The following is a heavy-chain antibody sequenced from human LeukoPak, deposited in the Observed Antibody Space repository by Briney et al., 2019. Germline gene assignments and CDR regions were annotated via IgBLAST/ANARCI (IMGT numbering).Heavy chain of an antibody. D-gene: IGHD1-26*01. CDR2: MNPNSGNT. CDR3: ARGVESGSYYYYYYYYMDV. CDR1: GYTFTSYD. Sequence: ASVKVSCKASGYTFTSYDINWVRQATGQGLEWMGWMNPNSGNTGYAQKFQGRVTMIRNTSISTAYMELSSLRSEDTAVYYCARGVESGSYYYYYYYYMDVWGKGTTVTISS. V-gene: IGHV1-8*01. J-gene: IGHJ6*03.